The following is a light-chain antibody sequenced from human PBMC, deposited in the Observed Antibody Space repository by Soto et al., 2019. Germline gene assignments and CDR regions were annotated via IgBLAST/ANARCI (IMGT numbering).Light chain of an antibody. CDR1: HSVSIY. J-gene: IGKJ5*01. Sequence: EIVLTQSPATLSLSPGEGATLSCRASHSVSIYLNWYQQKPGQAPRLLTYDASKRATGIPARFSGSGSGTDFTLTISSLEPEDFAVYYCQHRDGWSIAFGQGTRLESK. CDR2: DAS. CDR3: QHRDGWSIA. V-gene: IGKV3-11*01.